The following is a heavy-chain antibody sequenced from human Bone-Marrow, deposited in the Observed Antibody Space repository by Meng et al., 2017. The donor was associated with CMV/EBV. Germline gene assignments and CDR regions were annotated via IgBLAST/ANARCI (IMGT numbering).Heavy chain of an antibody. CDR2: ISAYNGNT. V-gene: IGHV1-18*01. CDR1: GYTFTSYG. CDR3: ARDSRVGVVVPAAIGTRDY. Sequence: ASVKVSCKASGYTFTSYGISWVRQAPGQGLEWMGWISAYNGNTNYAQKLQGRVTMTTDTPTSTAYMELRSLRSDDTAVYYCARDSRVGVVVPAAIGTRDYWGQGTLVTVSS. J-gene: IGHJ4*02. D-gene: IGHD2-2*01.